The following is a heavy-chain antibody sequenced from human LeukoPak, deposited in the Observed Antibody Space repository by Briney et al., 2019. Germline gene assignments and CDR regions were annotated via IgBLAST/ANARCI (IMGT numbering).Heavy chain of an antibody. CDR3: ARGLGSD. J-gene: IGHJ4*02. V-gene: IGHV3-30*02. CDR2: IRYDGFNK. Sequence: GGSLRLSCAASGFIFDDYDMNWVRQAPGKGLEWVAFIRYDGFNKYYADSVKGRFTISRDNSKSTLYLQMNSLRAEDTAVYYCARGLGSDWGQGTLVTVSS. D-gene: IGHD1-26*01. CDR1: GFIFDDYD.